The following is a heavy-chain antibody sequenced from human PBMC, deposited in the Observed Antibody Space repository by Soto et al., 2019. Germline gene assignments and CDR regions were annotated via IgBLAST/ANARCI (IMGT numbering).Heavy chain of an antibody. Sequence: GSLRPSCVASGFTLRSYAMHWVRQAPGKGLEWVALISYDGSNKYYADSVKGRFTISRDNSKNTLYLQMNSLRAEDTAVYYCAREGDGRPARDYYYGMDVWGQGTTVTVSS. D-gene: IGHD1-26*01. CDR1: GFTLRSYA. V-gene: IGHV3-30-3*01. J-gene: IGHJ6*02. CDR2: ISYDGSNK. CDR3: AREGDGRPARDYYYGMDV.